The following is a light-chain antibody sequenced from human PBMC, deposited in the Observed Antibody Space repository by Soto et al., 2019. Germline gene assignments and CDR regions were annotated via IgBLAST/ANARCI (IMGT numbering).Light chain of an antibody. V-gene: IGKV1-39*01. CDR3: QQSFSTPGT. CDR1: QSISSY. CDR2: AAS. J-gene: IGKJ1*01. Sequence: DIQMTQSPSSLSASVGDRVTITCRASQSISSYLNWYQQKPGKAPKLLIYAASSLQGGVPSSFSGSGSGTDFTLTISSLQPEDFATYYCQQSFSTPGTFGQGTKVDIK.